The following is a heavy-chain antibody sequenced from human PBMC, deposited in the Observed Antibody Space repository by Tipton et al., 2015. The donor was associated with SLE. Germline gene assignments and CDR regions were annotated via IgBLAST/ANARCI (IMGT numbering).Heavy chain of an antibody. D-gene: IGHD3-22*01. J-gene: IGHJ2*01. CDR1: GGSFSGYY. Sequence: TLSLTCAVYGGSFSGYYWSWIRQPPGKGLEWIGEINHSGSTNYNPSLKSRFTISVDTSKNQFSLKLSSVTAADTAVYYCASRSHYYDSSGYLWYFDLWGRGTLVTVSS. CDR3: ASRSHYYDSSGYLWYFDL. CDR2: INHSGST. V-gene: IGHV4-34*01.